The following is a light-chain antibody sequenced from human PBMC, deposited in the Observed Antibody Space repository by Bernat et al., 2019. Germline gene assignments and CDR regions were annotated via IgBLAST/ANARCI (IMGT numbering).Light chain of an antibody. V-gene: IGKV1-39*01. CDR1: QCINSY. Sequence: TCRASQCINSYLNWYQQKPGKAPKLLTYYANLLSSGVPSRFSGSGSGTDYTLTISSLQPEDFATYYCQQAYRIPRTFGKGKKVEIK. CDR3: QQAYRIPRT. CDR2: YAN. J-gene: IGKJ1*01.